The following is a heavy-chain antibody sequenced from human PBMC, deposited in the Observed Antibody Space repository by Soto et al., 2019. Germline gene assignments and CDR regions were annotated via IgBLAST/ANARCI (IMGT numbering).Heavy chain of an antibody. J-gene: IGHJ4*02. CDR1: GFTFSSYA. V-gene: IGHV3-30-3*01. Sequence: QVQLVESGGGVVQPGRSLRLSCAASGFTFSSYAMHWVRQAPGKGLEGVAVISYDGSNKYYADSVKGRFTISRDNSKNTLYLQMNSLRAEDTAVYYCARARPSVYYYDSSGYYDFDYWGQGTLVTVSS. CDR3: ARARPSVYYYDSSGYYDFDY. D-gene: IGHD3-22*01. CDR2: ISYDGSNK.